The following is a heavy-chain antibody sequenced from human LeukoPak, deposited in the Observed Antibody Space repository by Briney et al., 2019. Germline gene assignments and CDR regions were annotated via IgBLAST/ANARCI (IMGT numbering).Heavy chain of an antibody. J-gene: IGHJ6*03. Sequence: SETLSLTCTVSGYSISSGYYWGWIRQPPGKGLEWIGSIYHSGGTYYNPSLKSRVTISVDTSKNQFSLKLSSVTAADTAVYYCAAQKGPRIAARRNYYYYMDVWGKGTTVTVSS. CDR3: AAQKGPRIAARRNYYYYMDV. V-gene: IGHV4-38-2*02. D-gene: IGHD6-6*01. CDR1: GYSISSGYY. CDR2: IYHSGGT.